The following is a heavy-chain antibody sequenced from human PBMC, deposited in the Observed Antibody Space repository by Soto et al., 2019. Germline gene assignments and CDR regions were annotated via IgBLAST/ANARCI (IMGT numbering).Heavy chain of an antibody. CDR2: ISAHNGNT. J-gene: IGHJ4*02. Sequence: QVHLVQSGAEVKKPGASVKVSCKGSGYGFTTYGITWVRQAPGQGRAWMAWISAHNGNTNYAQKVQGRGTVTRDTSTSTAYMELRSLRYDDTAVYYCARGRYGDYWGQGALVTVSS. V-gene: IGHV1-18*01. CDR1: GYGFTTYG. CDR3: ARGRYGDY. D-gene: IGHD1-1*01.